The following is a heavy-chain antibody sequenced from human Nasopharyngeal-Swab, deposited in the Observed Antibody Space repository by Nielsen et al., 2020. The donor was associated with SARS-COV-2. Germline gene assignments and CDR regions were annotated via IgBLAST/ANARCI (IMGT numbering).Heavy chain of an antibody. D-gene: IGHD6-19*01. CDR1: GYTFTSNW. V-gene: IGHV5-51*01. CDR3: ARAGAVAHDFDY. CDR2: IYPGDFDT. J-gene: IGHJ4*02. Sequence: GSLKISCKGSGYTFTSNWIGWVRQMPGKGLEWMGIIYPGDFDTRYSPSFQGQVTISADRSISTAYLQWSSLKASDTAIYYCARAGAVAHDFDYWGQGTLVTVSS.